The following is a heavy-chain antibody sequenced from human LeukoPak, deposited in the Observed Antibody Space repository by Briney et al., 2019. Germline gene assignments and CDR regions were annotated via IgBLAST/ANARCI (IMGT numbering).Heavy chain of an antibody. CDR1: GFTVSSNY. CDR2: IYSGGST. D-gene: IGHD2-15*01. Sequence: GGSLRLSCPASGFTVSSNYMSWVRQAPGKGLEWVSVIYSGGSTYYADSVKGRFTISRDNSKNTLYLQMNSLRAEDTAVYYCARSIGADAFDIWGQGTMVTVSS. J-gene: IGHJ3*02. V-gene: IGHV3-53*01. CDR3: ARSIGADAFDI.